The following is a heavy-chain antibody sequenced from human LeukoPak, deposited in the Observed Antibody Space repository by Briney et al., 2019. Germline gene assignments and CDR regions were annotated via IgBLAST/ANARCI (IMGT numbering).Heavy chain of an antibody. CDR3: ARRVGHSYGVTGAGAFDI. Sequence: SETLSLTCTVSGGSISSFYWSWIRQPPGKGLEWIGYIYYSGSTCYNPSLKSRVTISVDTSKNQFSLKLSSVTAADTAVYYCARRVGHSYGVTGAGAFDIWGQGTMVTVSS. CDR1: GGSISSFY. V-gene: IGHV4-59*01. CDR2: IYYSGST. J-gene: IGHJ3*02. D-gene: IGHD5-18*01.